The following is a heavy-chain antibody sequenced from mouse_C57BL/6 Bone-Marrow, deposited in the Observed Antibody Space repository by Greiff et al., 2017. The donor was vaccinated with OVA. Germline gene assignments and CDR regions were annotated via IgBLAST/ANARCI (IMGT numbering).Heavy chain of an antibody. V-gene: IGHV1-78*01. CDR2: IYPRDGST. CDR1: GYTFTDHT. CDR3: ARRSNWVYWYFDV. D-gene: IGHD4-1*02. J-gene: IGHJ1*03. Sequence: QAQLQQSDAELVKPGASVKISCKVSGYTFTDHTIHWMKQRPEQGLEWIGYIYPRDGSTKYNEKFKGKATLTADKSSSTAYRQLNSLTSEDSAVYFCARRSNWVYWYFDVWGTGTTVTVSS.